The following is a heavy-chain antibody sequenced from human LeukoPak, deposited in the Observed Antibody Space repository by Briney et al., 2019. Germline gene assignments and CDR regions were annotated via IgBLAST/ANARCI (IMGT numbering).Heavy chain of an antibody. Sequence: GGSLRLSCAASGFTFSNYGMSWVRQAPGKGLEWVSYISSSSSTIYYADSVKGRFTISRDNGKNSLYLQMNSLRAEDTAVYYCASQLGDASDIWGQGTMVTVSS. CDR2: ISSSSSTI. CDR3: ASQLGDASDI. D-gene: IGHD6-13*01. V-gene: IGHV3-48*01. CDR1: GFTFSNYG. J-gene: IGHJ3*02.